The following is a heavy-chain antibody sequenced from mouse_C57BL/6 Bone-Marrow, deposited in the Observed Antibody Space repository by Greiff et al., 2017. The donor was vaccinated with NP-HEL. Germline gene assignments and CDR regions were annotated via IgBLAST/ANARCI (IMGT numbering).Heavy chain of an antibody. CDR1: GFSLTSYG. CDR2: IWSGGST. J-gene: IGHJ1*03. CDR3: AKNGDSNRYFDV. D-gene: IGHD2-5*01. Sequence: VMLVESGPGLVQPSQSLSITCTVSGFSLTSYGVHWVRQPPGKGLEWLGVIWSGGSTDYNAAFISRLSISKDNSKSQVFFKMNSLQADDTAIYYCAKNGDSNRYFDVWGTGTTVTVSS. V-gene: IGHV2-4*01.